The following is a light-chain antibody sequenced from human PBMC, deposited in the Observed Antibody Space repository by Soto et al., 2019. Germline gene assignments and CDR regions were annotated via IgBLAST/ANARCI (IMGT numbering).Light chain of an antibody. J-gene: IGKJ1*01. CDR1: QNISTY. V-gene: IGKV3-11*01. Sequence: EIVLTQSPATLSLSPGEGASLSCRASQNISTYLAWYQQRPGQVPRLLIYGVAKRAPAIPPRFSGSGSGTDLPISVSGLETEDFATYYCQQRTTAPPWTFGQGTRVELK. CDR2: GVA. CDR3: QQRTTAPPWT.